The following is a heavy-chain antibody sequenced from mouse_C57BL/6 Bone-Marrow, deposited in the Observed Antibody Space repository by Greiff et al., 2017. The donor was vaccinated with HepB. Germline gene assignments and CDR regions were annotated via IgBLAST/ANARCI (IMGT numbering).Heavy chain of an antibody. D-gene: IGHD3-3*01. Sequence: VQLQQSGAELARPGASVKLSCKASGYNFTSYGISGVKQRTGQGLEWIGEIYPRSGNTYYNEKFKGKATLTADKSSSTAYMELRSLTSEDSAVYFCARKGTSWFAYWGQVTLVTVSA. CDR2: IYPRSGNT. CDR1: GYNFTSYG. V-gene: IGHV1-81*01. CDR3: ARKGTSWFAY. J-gene: IGHJ3*01.